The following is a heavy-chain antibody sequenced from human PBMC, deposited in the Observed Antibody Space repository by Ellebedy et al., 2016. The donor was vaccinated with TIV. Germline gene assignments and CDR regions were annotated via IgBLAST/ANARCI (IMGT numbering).Heavy chain of an antibody. D-gene: IGHD3-3*01. CDR2: ISYDGSKK. CDR1: GFTFSSYA. V-gene: IGHV3-30*18. CDR3: SKANTSPDFGMDV. J-gene: IGHJ6*02. Sequence: GESLKISCAASGFTFSSYAMHWVRQAPGKGLEWVALISYDGSKKYVADSVKGRFTISRDNSNNTLYLQMNSLRDEDTALYFCSKANTSPDFGMDVWGHGATVTVSS.